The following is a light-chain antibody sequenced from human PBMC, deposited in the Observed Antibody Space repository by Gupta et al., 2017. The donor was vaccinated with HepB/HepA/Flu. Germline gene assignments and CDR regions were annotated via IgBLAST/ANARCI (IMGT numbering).Light chain of an antibody. Sequence: QTVVTPEPSLSVSPGGTVTLTCGLTYGSVSTSHHPSWYQQTPGQAPRTLIYRTNKRSAGVPGRFSGSIRGKIAALTITGALEDEESDYYGLRVGRSGTWLFGGGTKLTVL. CDR1: YGSVSTSHH. V-gene: IGLV8-61*01. CDR3: LRVGRSGTWL. CDR2: RTN. J-gene: IGLJ3*02.